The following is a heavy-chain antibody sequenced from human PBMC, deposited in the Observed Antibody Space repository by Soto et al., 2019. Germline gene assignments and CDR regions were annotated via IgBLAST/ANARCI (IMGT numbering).Heavy chain of an antibody. Sequence: SETLCLTCTXSGGSVSSGAYYWSWIRQPPEKGLEWIGYIYYSGSTNYNPSLKGRVTISVDTSKNQFSLKLTSVTAADTAVYYCARAISTGYYILTGYYMDYWGQGSLVTVSS. V-gene: IGHV4-61*08. D-gene: IGHD3-9*01. CDR3: ARAISTGYYILTGYYMDY. CDR2: IYYSGST. J-gene: IGHJ4*02. CDR1: GGSVSSGAYY.